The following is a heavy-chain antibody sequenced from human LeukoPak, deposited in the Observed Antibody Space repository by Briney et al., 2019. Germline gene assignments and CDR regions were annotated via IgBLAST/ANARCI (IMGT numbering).Heavy chain of an antibody. CDR1: GYTFTSYG. CDR2: ISAYNGNT. CDR3: ARDPPPTEDRLSDY. D-gene: IGHD1-14*01. J-gene: IGHJ4*02. V-gene: IGHV1-18*01. Sequence: AASVKVSCKASGYTFTSYGISWVRQAPGQGLEWMGWISAYNGNTNYAQKLQGRVTMTTDTSTSTAYMELRSLRSDDTAVYYCARDPPPTEDRLSDYWGQGTLVTVSS.